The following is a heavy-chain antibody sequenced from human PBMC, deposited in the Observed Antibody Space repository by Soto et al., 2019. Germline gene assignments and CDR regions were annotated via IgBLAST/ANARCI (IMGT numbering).Heavy chain of an antibody. Sequence: SVKVSCKASGGTFISYAISWVRQAPGQGLEWMGGIIPIFGTANYAQKFQGRVTITADESTSTAYMELSSLRSEDTAVYYCARSEVDCSGGSCYHRYAFDIWGQGTMVTVSS. CDR3: ARSEVDCSGGSCYHRYAFDI. D-gene: IGHD2-15*01. CDR2: IIPIFGTA. V-gene: IGHV1-69*13. CDR1: GGTFISYA. J-gene: IGHJ3*02.